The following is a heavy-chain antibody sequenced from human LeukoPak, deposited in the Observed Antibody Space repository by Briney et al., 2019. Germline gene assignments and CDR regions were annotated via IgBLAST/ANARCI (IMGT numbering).Heavy chain of an antibody. Sequence: GGSLRLSYAASGFTFSSYGMHWVRQAPGKGLEWVAVIWYDGSNKYYADSVKGRFTISRDNSKNTLYLQMNSLRAEDTAVYYCARAPTSYYYFDYWGQGTPVTVSS. J-gene: IGHJ4*02. D-gene: IGHD1-26*01. CDR2: IWYDGSNK. CDR1: GFTFSSYG. CDR3: ARAPTSYYYFDY. V-gene: IGHV3-33*01.